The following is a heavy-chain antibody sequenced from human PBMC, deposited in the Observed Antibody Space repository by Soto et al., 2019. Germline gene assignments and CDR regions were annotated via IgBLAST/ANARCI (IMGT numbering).Heavy chain of an antibody. V-gene: IGHV3-23*01. D-gene: IGHD3-10*01. CDR1: GFTFSSYA. CDR2: ISGSGGST. J-gene: IGHJ4*02. Sequence: GGSLRLSCAASGFTFSSYAMSWVRQAPGKGLEWVSSISGSGGSTYYADSVKGRFTISRDKSKNTLYLQMNSLRVEDTAVYYCAKDSFGSGIEFDYWGQGSLVTVSS. CDR3: AKDSFGSGIEFDY.